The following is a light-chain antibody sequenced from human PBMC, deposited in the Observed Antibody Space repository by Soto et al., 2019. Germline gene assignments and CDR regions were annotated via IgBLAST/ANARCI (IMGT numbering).Light chain of an antibody. Sequence: DVVMTQSPLSLPVTLGQSASISCTSSQSLVYADGNTYLNWLQQRPGQSPRRLIYKVFNRDSGVPDRFSGSGSGTGFTLIISSLQPDDFATYYCQQCNTPFTFGGGTKVDIK. CDR3: QQCNTPFT. CDR1: QSLVYADGNTY. CDR2: KVF. J-gene: IGKJ4*01. V-gene: IGKV2-30*01.